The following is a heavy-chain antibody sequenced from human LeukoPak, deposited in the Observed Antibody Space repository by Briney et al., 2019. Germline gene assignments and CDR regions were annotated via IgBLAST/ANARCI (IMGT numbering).Heavy chain of an antibody. CDR3: ARRPSYYYDSSGYYYYFDY. Sequence: GASVKVSCKASGYTFTSYGISWVRQAPGQGLEWMGWISAYNGNTNYAQKLQGRVTMTTDTSTSTAYMELRSLRSDDTAVYYCARRPSYYYDSSGYYYYFDYWGQGTLVTVSS. D-gene: IGHD3-22*01. CDR1: GYTFTSYG. J-gene: IGHJ4*02. V-gene: IGHV1-18*01. CDR2: ISAYNGNT.